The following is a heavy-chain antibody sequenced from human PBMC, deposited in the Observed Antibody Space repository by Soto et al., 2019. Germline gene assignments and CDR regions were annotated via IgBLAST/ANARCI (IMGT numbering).Heavy chain of an antibody. J-gene: IGHJ4*02. CDR3: ARDYWTQWLEYYFDY. D-gene: IGHD6-19*01. CDR1: GFTFSSYV. CDR2: IWYDGSNK. Sequence: PGGSLRLSCAASGFTFSSYVMHWVRQAPGKGLEWVAVIWYDGSNKYYADSVKGRFTISRDNSKNTLYLQMNSLRAEDTAVYYCARDYWTQWLEYYFDYWGQGTLVTVSS. V-gene: IGHV3-33*01.